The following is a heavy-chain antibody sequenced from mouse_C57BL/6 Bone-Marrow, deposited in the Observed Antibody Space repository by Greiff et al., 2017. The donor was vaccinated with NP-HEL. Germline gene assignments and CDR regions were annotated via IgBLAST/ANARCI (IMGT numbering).Heavy chain of an antibody. CDR2: IRSKSNNYAT. V-gene: IGHV10-1*01. CDR1: GFSFNTYA. J-gene: IGHJ4*01. D-gene: IGHD2-4*01. Sequence: EVQVVESGGGLVQPKGSLKLSRAASGFSFNTYAMNWVRQAPGKGLEWVARIRSKSNNYATYYADSVKDRFTISRDDSESMLYLQMNNLKTEDTAMYYCVRGGLRRMDYGGQGTSVTVSA. CDR3: VRGGLRRMDY.